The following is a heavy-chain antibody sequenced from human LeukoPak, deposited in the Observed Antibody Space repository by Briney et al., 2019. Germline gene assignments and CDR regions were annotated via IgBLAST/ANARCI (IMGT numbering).Heavy chain of an antibody. J-gene: IGHJ4*02. CDR1: GGSVSSGSYY. D-gene: IGHD3-22*01. CDR2: IYYSGST. V-gene: IGHV4-61*01. CDR3: ARDGSDYYDSSGYLRLFDY. Sequence: SETLSLTCTVSGGSVSSGSYYWSWIRQPPGKGLERIGYIYYSGSTNYNPSLKSRVTISVDTSKNQFSLKLSSVAAADTAVYYCARDGSDYYDSSGYLRLFDYWGQGTLVTVSS.